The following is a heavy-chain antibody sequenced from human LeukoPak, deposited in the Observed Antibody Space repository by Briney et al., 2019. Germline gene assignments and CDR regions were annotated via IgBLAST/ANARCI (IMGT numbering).Heavy chain of an antibody. CDR1: GYTFTGYY. Sequence: ASVKVSCKASGYTFTGYYMHWVRQAPGQGLEWMGWINPNSGGTNYAQKFQGRVTMTRDTSISTAYMELSSLRSEDTAVYYCARAILGICSGGSCYWDWFDPWGQGTLVTVSS. V-gene: IGHV1-2*02. D-gene: IGHD2-15*01. CDR2: INPNSGGT. J-gene: IGHJ5*02. CDR3: ARAILGICSGGSCYWDWFDP.